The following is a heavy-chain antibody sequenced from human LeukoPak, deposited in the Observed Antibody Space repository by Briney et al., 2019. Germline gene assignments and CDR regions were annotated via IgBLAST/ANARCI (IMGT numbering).Heavy chain of an antibody. CDR2: ISAYDGNR. CDR3: ARGHTLYYESTAYYYFDY. V-gene: IGHV1-18*01. D-gene: IGHD3-22*01. Sequence: PMASVKVSCKASGYTFTSYDINWVRLIPGQGLEWMGWISAYDGNRNYAQKVQGRVTMTTDTSTSTAYMELRSLRSDDTAVYYCARGHTLYYESTAYYYFDYWGQGTLVTVSS. CDR1: GYTFTSYD. J-gene: IGHJ4*02.